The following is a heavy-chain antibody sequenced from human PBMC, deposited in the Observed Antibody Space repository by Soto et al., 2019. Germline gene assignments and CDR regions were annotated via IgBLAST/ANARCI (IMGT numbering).Heavy chain of an antibody. CDR3: ARDKGAYCGGDCYSTWFDP. Sequence: QVQLVQSGAEVKKPGASVKVSCKASGYTFTSYGISWVRQAPGQGLEWMGWISAYNGNTNYAQKLQGRVTMTTDTXTSTAYMELRSLRSDDTAVYYWARDKGAYCGGDCYSTWFDPWGQGTLVTVSS. V-gene: IGHV1-18*01. D-gene: IGHD2-21*02. CDR2: ISAYNGNT. J-gene: IGHJ5*02. CDR1: GYTFTSYG.